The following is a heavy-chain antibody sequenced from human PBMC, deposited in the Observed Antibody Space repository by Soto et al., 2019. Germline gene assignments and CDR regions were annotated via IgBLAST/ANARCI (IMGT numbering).Heavy chain of an antibody. D-gene: IGHD5-18*01. CDR2: INAANGNT. CDR3: ARGFGSYGYSGLNY. CDR1: GYIFTNYA. Sequence: SVKVSSKASGYIFTNYAMHWLRQAPGQRLEWMGWINAANGNTKYSQKFQGRVTITTDTSASTAYMELSSLRSEDTAVYYCARGFGSYGYSGLNYWGPGTLVTVSS. J-gene: IGHJ4*02. V-gene: IGHV1-3*01.